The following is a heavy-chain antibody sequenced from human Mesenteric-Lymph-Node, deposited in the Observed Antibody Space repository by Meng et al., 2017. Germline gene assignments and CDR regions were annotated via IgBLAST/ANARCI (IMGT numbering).Heavy chain of an antibody. D-gene: IGHD1-26*01. Sequence: LSLTCAASGFIFSSYPMSWVRQAPGKGLEWVSDISRGGTATYYADSVKGRFTVSRDNSKDTLYLQMTSLRGEDTAVYYCARDIVLGRWELLLWGQGTLVTVSS. CDR3: ARDIVLGRWELLL. J-gene: IGHJ4*02. V-gene: IGHV3-23*01. CDR1: GFIFSSYP. CDR2: ISRGGTAT.